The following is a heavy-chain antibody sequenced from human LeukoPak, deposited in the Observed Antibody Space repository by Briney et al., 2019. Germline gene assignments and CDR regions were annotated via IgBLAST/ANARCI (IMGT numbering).Heavy chain of an antibody. CDR3: AKDRGPYYYDSSSINWFDP. CDR2: INSDGSST. V-gene: IGHV3-74*01. D-gene: IGHD3-22*01. CDR1: GFTFSSYW. Sequence: GGSLRLSCAASGFTFSSYWMQWARQAPGKGLVWVSRINSDGSSTSYADSVKGRFTISRDNAKNTLYLQMNSLRAEDTAVYYCAKDRGPYYYDSSSINWFDPWGQGTLVTVSS. J-gene: IGHJ5*02.